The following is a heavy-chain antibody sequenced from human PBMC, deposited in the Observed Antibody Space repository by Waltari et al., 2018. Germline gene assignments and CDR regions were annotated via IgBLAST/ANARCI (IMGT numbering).Heavy chain of an antibody. CDR2: VNSDGSGT. J-gene: IGHJ4*02. D-gene: IGHD4-17*01. V-gene: IGHV3-74*01. CDR1: GFTLSSFW. CDR3: VRGYGRGVTNGDYFEY. Sequence: EVQLVESGGGLVQPRGSLRLSCVASGFTLSSFWMPWVRQDPGNALVCASRVNSDGSGTTDAASVKGRFTISRDNAKNTLYLQMNSLRAEDTAVYYCVRGYGRGVTNGDYFEYWGQGTLVTVSS.